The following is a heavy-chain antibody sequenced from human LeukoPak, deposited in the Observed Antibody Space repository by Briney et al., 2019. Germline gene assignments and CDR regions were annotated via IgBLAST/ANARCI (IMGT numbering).Heavy chain of an antibody. J-gene: IGHJ5*02. V-gene: IGHV1-18*01. D-gene: IGHD3-3*01. CDR2: NSDYNGNT. CDR3: ARMGITIFVVVSWFDP. Sequence: ASVKVSFKCSGYTFTSYGICWVRQAPGPGLGWMGWNSDYNGNTNYAQKLQGRVTMTTDTSTRTAYMELRSLRSADTAVYYCARMGITIFVVVSWFDPWGQGTLVTVSS. CDR1: GYTFTSYG.